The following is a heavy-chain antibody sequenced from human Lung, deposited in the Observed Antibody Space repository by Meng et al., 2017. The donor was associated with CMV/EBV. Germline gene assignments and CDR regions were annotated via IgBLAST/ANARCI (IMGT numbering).Heavy chain of an antibody. D-gene: IGHD2-2*01. J-gene: IGHJ4*02. CDR1: GFIFSDYS. CDR3: ARGRGYCSSTNCYQNFDY. Sequence: GGSLRLSCTASGFIFSDYSMSWVRQAPGKGLEWVSSISSSSIHIYYADSTKGRFTISRDNAKKSLYLQMNSLRAEDTAVYYCARGRGYCSSTNCYQNFDYWGQGTXVTCSS. V-gene: IGHV3-21*01. CDR2: ISSSSIHI.